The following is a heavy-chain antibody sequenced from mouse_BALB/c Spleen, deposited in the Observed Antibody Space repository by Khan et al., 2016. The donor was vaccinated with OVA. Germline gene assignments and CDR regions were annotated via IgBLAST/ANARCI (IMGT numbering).Heavy chain of an antibody. Sequence: QVQLQQSGAELVKPGASVKLSCKTSGYTFTSYWIQWVKQRPGQGLGWIGEIFPGTGTTYYNEKFKGKATLTIDTSSSTAYMQLSSLTSEDSAVYVCARSGTTVVASYWYFDVWGAGTTVTVSS. CDR3: ARSGTTVVASYWYFDV. D-gene: IGHD1-1*01. CDR1: GYTFTSYW. J-gene: IGHJ1*01. CDR2: IFPGTGTT. V-gene: IGHV1S132*01.